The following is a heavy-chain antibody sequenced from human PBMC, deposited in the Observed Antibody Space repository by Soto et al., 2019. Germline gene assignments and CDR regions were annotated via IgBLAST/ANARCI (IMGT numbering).Heavy chain of an antibody. Sequence: SETLSLTCTVSGGSLSSGDYYWSWIRQPPGKGLEWIGYIYYSGSTYYNPSLKSRVTISVDTSKNQFSLKLSSVTAADTAVYYCARIKVKGATVVTPWGQGTLVTVSS. CDR2: IYYSGST. J-gene: IGHJ4*02. D-gene: IGHD4-17*01. CDR1: GGSLSSGDYY. V-gene: IGHV4-30-4*01. CDR3: ARIKVKGATVVTP.